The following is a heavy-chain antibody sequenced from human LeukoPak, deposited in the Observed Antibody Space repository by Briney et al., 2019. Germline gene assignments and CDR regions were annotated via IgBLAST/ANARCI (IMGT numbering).Heavy chain of an antibody. Sequence: ASVKASCKTSGYTFTSYGITWVRQAPGQGLEWMGWISAYTGDTIYAQKVQGRVTMTTDTSASTGYMELRSLRSDDTAVYYCARDSLGTYNSPDNWGQGTLVTVSS. CDR2: ISAYTGDT. J-gene: IGHJ4*02. CDR1: GYTFTSYG. CDR3: ARDSLGTYNSPDN. D-gene: IGHD1-1*01. V-gene: IGHV1-18*01.